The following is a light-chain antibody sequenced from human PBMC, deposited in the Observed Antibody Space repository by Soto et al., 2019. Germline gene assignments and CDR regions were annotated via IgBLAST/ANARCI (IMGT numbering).Light chain of an antibody. J-gene: IGKJ3*01. V-gene: IGKV2-28*01. Sequence: DIVMTQSPLSLPVTPGEPASISCRSSQSLLHSNGYNYLDWYLQKPGQSPQLLIYLGSNRASGVTDSFSGSGSGTDFTLKISRVEAEDVGVYYCMQALQTPRFGPGTKVDIK. CDR2: LGS. CDR3: MQALQTPR. CDR1: QSLLHSNGYNY.